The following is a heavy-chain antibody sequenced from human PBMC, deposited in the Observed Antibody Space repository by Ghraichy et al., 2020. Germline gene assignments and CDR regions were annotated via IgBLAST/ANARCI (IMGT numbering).Heavy chain of an antibody. CDR1: GYSFTSYW. CDR2: IYPGDSDT. CDR3: ARPSYSSGWYDFYFDY. Sequence: GESLNISCKGSGYSFTSYWIGWVRQMPGKGLEWMGIIYPGDSDTRYSPSFQGQVTISADKSISTAYLQWSSLKASDTAMYYCARPSYSSGWYDFYFDYWGQGTLVTVSS. V-gene: IGHV5-51*01. J-gene: IGHJ4*02. D-gene: IGHD6-19*01.